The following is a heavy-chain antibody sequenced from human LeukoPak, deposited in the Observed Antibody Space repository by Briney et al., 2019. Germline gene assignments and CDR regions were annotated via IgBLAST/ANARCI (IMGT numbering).Heavy chain of an antibody. CDR2: ISIYTGNI. CDR1: GYTFTSYG. D-gene: IGHD2-21*02. CDR3: ARVRGTALTASPGYFDY. Sequence: ASVKVSCKASGYTFTSYGISWVRQAPGQGLEWMGWISIYTGNIKYAERFQGRATMTRDTSTSTAYIEVRSLRSDDTAVYYCARVRGTALTASPGYFDYWGQGTLVTVSS. V-gene: IGHV1-18*04. J-gene: IGHJ4*02.